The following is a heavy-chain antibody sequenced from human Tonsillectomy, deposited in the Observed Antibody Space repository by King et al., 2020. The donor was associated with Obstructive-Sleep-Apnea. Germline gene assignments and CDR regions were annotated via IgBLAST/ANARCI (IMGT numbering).Heavy chain of an antibody. CDR2: ISSSSSYI. CDR1: GFTFSSYT. J-gene: IGHJ4*02. Sequence: EVQLVESGGGLVTPGESLRLSCAASGFTFSSYTMNWVRQAPGKGLEWVSSISSSSSYIYYADSMKGRFTISRDNAKNSLYLQMNSLRAEDTAVYYCARGSFGEFSYIDFWGQGTLVTVSS. CDR3: ARGSFGEFSYIDF. D-gene: IGHD3-10*01. V-gene: IGHV3-21*01.